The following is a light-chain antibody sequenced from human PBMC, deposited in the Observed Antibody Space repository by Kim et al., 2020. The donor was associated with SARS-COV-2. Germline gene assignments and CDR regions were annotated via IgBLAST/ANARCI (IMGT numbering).Light chain of an antibody. CDR1: QSVSSK. CDR2: GAS. Sequence: ETVMTQSPATLFVSPGERATLSCRASQSVSSKVAWYQQKPGQAPRLLIYGASTRATGIPARFTGSGSGTEFTLTISSLQSEDFGVYYCQQYKNWTFGQGTKVDIK. V-gene: IGKV3-15*01. J-gene: IGKJ1*01. CDR3: QQYKNWT.